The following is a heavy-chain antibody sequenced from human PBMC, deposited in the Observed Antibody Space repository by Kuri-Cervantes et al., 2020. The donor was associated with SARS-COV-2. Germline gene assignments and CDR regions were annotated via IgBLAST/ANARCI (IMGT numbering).Heavy chain of an antibody. CDR1: GFTFSSYA. J-gene: IGHJ6*02. Sequence: GGSLRLSCAASGFTFSSYAMHWVRQASGKGLEWVAVISYDGSNKYYADSVKGRFTISRDNSKNTLYLQMNSLRAEDTAVYYCARAFVVVVAAWRTGMDVWGQGTTVTVSS. CDR3: ARAFVVVVAAWRTGMDV. V-gene: IGHV3-30-3*01. D-gene: IGHD2-15*01. CDR2: ISYDGSNK.